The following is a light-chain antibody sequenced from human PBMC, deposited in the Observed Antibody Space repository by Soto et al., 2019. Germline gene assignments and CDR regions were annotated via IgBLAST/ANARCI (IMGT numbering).Light chain of an antibody. CDR1: QSISSW. V-gene: IGKV1-5*01. Sequence: ETQMNQSPSTECRSGLASHTMKYRASQSISSWSAWYQQKPGKATKLLIYDVSSLESGVPSRFSGSGSGTEFTLPLSRLQADEFATYYCQTFNTYSWTVGHGNKVAIK. J-gene: IGKJ1*01. CDR3: QTFNTYSWT. CDR2: DVS.